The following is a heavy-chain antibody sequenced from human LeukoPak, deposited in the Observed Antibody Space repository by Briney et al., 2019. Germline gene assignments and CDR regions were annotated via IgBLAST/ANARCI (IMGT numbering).Heavy chain of an antibody. CDR1: GGSFSGYY. J-gene: IGHJ4*02. Sequence: SETLSLTCAVYGGSFSGYYWSWIRQPPGKGLEWIGEINHSGSTNYNPSLKSRVTISVDTSKNQFSLKLSSVTAADTAVYYCARDGYYYDSSGYNLDYWGQGTLVTVSS. CDR3: ARDGYYYDSSGYNLDY. V-gene: IGHV4-34*01. CDR2: INHSGST. D-gene: IGHD3-22*01.